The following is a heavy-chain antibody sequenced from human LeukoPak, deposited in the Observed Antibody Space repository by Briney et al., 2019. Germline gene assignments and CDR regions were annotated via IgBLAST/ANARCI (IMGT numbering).Heavy chain of an antibody. CDR3: AKDLRGSGWSWFDP. J-gene: IGHJ5*02. CDR2: ISYDGSNK. V-gene: IGHV3-30*18. D-gene: IGHD6-19*01. CDR1: GSTFSSYG. Sequence: PGGSLRLSCAASGSTFSSYGMHWVRQAPGKGLEWVAVISYDGSNKYYADSVKGRFTISRDNSKYTLYLQMNSLRVEDTAVYYCAKDLRGSGWSWFDPWGQGTLVTVSS.